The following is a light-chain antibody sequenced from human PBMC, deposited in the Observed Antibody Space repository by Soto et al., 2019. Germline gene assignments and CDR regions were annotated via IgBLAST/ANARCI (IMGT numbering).Light chain of an antibody. CDR2: SNN. CDR3: AAWDDSLNGLYV. V-gene: IGLV1-44*01. CDR1: SSNIGSNA. Sequence: SALTQPPSASGTPGQRVTISCSGGSSNIGSNAVTWYHQLPGTAPKLLIYSNNQRPSGVPDRFSGSKSGTSASLAISGLQSEDEADYYCAAWDDSLNGLYVFGTGTKV. J-gene: IGLJ1*01.